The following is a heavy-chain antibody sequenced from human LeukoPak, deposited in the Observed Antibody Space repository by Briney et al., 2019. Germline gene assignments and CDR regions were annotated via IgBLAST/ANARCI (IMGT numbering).Heavy chain of an antibody. CDR1: GGSISSYY. CDR2: IYYSGST. Sequence: SETLSLTCTVSGGSISSYYWSWIRQPPGKGLEWIGYIYYSGSTNYNPSLKSRVTISVDTSKNQFSLKLSSVTAADTAVYYCARTYYDFWSGHRYYCDYWGQGTLVTVSS. J-gene: IGHJ4*02. CDR3: ARTYYDFWSGHRYYCDY. V-gene: IGHV4-59*01. D-gene: IGHD3-3*01.